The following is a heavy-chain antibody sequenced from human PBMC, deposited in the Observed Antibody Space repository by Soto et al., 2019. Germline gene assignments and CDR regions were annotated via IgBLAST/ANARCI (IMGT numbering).Heavy chain of an antibody. D-gene: IGHD4-17*01. J-gene: IGHJ4*02. CDR1: GFTFSSYA. V-gene: IGHV3-23*01. CDR3: AKGRTGTTRGGSDY. Sequence: GGSLRLSCAASGFTFSSYAMSWVRQAPGKGLEWVSAISGSGGSTYYADSVKGRFTISRDNSKNTLYLQMNSLRAEDTAVYYCAKGRTGTTRGGSDYWGQGTLVTVSS. CDR2: ISGSGGST.